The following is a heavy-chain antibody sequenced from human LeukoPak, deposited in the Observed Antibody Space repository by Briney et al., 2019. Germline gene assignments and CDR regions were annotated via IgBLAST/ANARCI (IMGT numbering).Heavy chain of an antibody. CDR2: ISYDGSNK. V-gene: IGHV3-30-3*01. CDR3: AKDLRPDGVDNFDH. J-gene: IGHJ4*02. CDR1: GFTFSNYA. D-gene: IGHD2-8*01. Sequence: GGSLRLSCAASGFTFSNYAMHWVRQAPGKGLEWVAVISYDGSNKYYADSVKGRFTISRDNSKNTLYLQMNSLRVEDTAIYYCAKDLRPDGVDNFDHWGQGILVTVSS.